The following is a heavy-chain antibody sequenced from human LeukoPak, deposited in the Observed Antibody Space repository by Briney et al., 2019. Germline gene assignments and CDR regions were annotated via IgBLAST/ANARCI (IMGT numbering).Heavy chain of an antibody. J-gene: IGHJ6*04. CDR1: VGSISSYY. CDR2: IYYSGST. Sequence: SETLSLTRTVSVGSISSYYWSWIRQPPGKGLEWIGYIYYSGSTNYNPSPKSRVTISVDTSKTQFSLKLSSVTAADTAVYYCARGSGEYYYYGLDVWGKGTTVTVSS. V-gene: IGHV4-59*01. D-gene: IGHD3-10*01. CDR3: ARGSGEYYYYGLDV.